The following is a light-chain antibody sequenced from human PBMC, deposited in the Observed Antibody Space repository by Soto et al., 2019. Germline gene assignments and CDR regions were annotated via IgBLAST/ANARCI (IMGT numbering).Light chain of an antibody. CDR2: RNN. CDR1: SSNIGTNY. V-gene: IGLV1-47*01. J-gene: IGLJ2*01. Sequence: QAVVTQPPSASGTPGQRVTISCSGSSSNIGTNYVYWYQQLPGTAPKLLIYRNNQRPSGVPDRFSGSKSGTSASLAISGLRSGDEADYYCAAWDDSLSAVVFGGGTKVTVL. CDR3: AAWDDSLSAVV.